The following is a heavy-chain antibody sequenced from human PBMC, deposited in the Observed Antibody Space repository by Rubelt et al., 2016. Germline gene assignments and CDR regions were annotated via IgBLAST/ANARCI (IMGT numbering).Heavy chain of an antibody. CDR3: AREDGDYAHH. D-gene: IGHD4-17*01. J-gene: IGHJ5*02. CDR2: INHSGST. V-gene: IGHV4-34*09. Sequence: QVQLQESGPGLVKPSETLSLTCAVYGGSFSGYYWSWIRQPPGKGLEWIGEINHSGSTTYNPSLKSRVTISGDTAKNQFSLKLSSVTAADTAVYYCAREDGDYAHHWGQGTLVTVSS. CDR1: GGSFSGYY.